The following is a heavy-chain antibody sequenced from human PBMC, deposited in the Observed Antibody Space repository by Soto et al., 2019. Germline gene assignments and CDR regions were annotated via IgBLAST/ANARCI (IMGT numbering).Heavy chain of an antibody. V-gene: IGHV4-59*01. CDR3: ARSDGRY. CDR1: GGSISSYY. J-gene: IGHJ4*02. Sequence: SETLSLTCTVFGGSISSYYWSWIRQPPGKGLEWIGYIYYSGSTNYNPSLKSRVTISVDTSKNRFSLKLSSVTAEDTAVYYCARSDGRYWGQGTLVNVSS. CDR2: IYYSGST.